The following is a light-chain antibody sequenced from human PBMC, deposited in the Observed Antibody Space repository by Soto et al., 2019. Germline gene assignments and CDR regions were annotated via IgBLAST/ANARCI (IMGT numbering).Light chain of an antibody. J-gene: IGKJ5*01. CDR1: QGISSY. Sequence: IQLTQSPSSLSASVGDRVTITYGASQGISSYLAWYQQKPGKAPKLLIYAASTLQSGVPSRFSGSGSGTDFTLTISSLQPEDFATYYCQQLNSYLSITFGQGTRLEIK. CDR3: QQLNSYLSIT. CDR2: AAS. V-gene: IGKV1-9*01.